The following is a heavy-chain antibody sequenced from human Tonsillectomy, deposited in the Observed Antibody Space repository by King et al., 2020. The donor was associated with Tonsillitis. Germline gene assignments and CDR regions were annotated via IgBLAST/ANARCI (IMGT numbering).Heavy chain of an antibody. D-gene: IGHD6-13*01. J-gene: IGHJ6*03. CDR3: ARSRSSWSPASYYYYMDV. CDR2: INHSGST. CDR1: GGSFSGYY. Sequence: VQLQQWGAGLLKPSETLSLTCAVYGGSFSGYYWSWIRQPPGKGLEWIGEINHSGSTNYNPSLKSRVTISVDTSKNQFSLKLSSVTAADTAVYYCARSRSSWSPASYYYYMDVWGKGTTVTVSS. V-gene: IGHV4-34*01.